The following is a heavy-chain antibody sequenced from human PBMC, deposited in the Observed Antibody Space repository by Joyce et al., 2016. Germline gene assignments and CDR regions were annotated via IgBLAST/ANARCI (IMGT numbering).Heavy chain of an antibody. CDR3: ARGPRSNWGLVWFDP. CDR1: GGSFSGYY. V-gene: IGHV4-34*01. D-gene: IGHD7-27*01. Sequence: QVQLQQWGAGLLKPSETLSLTCAVYGGSFSGYYWSWIRQSPGKGLEWIGEINHSGSTNYNPSLKSRVTISVDTSKNQFSLKLSSVTAADTAVYYCARGPRSNWGLVWFDPWGQGTLVTVSS. CDR2: INHSGST. J-gene: IGHJ5*02.